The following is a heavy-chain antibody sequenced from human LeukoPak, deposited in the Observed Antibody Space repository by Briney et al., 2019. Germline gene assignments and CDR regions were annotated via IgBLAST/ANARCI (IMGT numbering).Heavy chain of an antibody. CDR3: TKDAGFEYCSRGSWYSGDF. Sequence: PGGSLRLSCAASGFTFSSHALTWVRQAPGKGLEWVSGISGNGGGTYYADSVKGRFTISRDNSKNTVYLQMNSLRVEDTAIYYCTKDAGFEYCSRGSWYSGDFWGQGTLVTVSS. CDR2: ISGNGGGT. CDR1: GFTFSSHA. D-gene: IGHD2-15*01. J-gene: IGHJ4*02. V-gene: IGHV3-23*01.